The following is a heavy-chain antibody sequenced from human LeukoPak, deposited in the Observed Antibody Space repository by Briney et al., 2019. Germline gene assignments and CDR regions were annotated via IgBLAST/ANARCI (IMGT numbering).Heavy chain of an antibody. D-gene: IGHD4-11*01. CDR1: GFTFSSYE. Sequence: GGSLRLSCAASGFTFSSYEMNWVRQAPGKGLEWVSYISSSGSTIYYADSVKGRFTISRDNAKSSLYLQMNSLRAEDTAVYYCARGLETTVTTFWFDPWGQGTLVTVSS. J-gene: IGHJ5*02. CDR3: ARGLETTVTTFWFDP. V-gene: IGHV3-48*03. CDR2: ISSSGSTI.